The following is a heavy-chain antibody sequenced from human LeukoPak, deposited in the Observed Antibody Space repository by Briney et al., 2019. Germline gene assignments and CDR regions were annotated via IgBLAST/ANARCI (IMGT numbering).Heavy chain of an antibody. D-gene: IGHD3-22*01. J-gene: IGHJ4*02. Sequence: ASVKVSCKASGYTFTGYYMHWVRQAPGQGLEWMGWINPNSGGTNYAQKFQGRVTMTRDTSISTAYMELSRLRSDDTAVYYRARDQNYYDSSGYLWGQGTLVTVSS. CDR1: GYTFTGYY. V-gene: IGHV1-2*02. CDR3: ARDQNYYDSSGYL. CDR2: INPNSGGT.